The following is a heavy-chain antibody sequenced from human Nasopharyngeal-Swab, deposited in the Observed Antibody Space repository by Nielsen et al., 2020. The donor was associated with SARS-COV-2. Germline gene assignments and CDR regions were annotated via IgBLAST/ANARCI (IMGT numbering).Heavy chain of an antibody. J-gene: IGHJ4*02. CDR2: IYYSGSP. D-gene: IGHD6-13*01. V-gene: IGHV4-39*01. Sequence: RQAPGTGLEWIGRIYYSGSPYYNPSLKSRVTISVDTSKNQFSLKLSSAAAADTAVYYCARSEAEDYSSSWYDYWGRGTLVAVSS. CDR3: ARSEAEDYSSSWYDY.